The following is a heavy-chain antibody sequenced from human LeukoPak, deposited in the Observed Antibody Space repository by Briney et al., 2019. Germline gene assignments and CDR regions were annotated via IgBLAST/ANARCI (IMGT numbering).Heavy chain of an antibody. D-gene: IGHD5-24*01. V-gene: IGHV4-61*02. CDR2: IYSSGST. CDR3: ARGGDGYNLHF. Sequence: PSQTLSLTCTVSGGSINSGSYYWSWIRQPAGKGLEWIGRIYSSGSTNYNPSLKSRVTISVDTSKNQFSLKLSSVTAADTAVYYCARGGDGYNLHFWGQGTLVTVSS. J-gene: IGHJ4*02. CDR1: GGSINSGSYY.